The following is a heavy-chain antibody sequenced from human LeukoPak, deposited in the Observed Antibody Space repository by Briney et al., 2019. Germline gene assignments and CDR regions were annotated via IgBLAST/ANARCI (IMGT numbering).Heavy chain of an antibody. D-gene: IGHD3-3*01. CDR2: INANNDGS. J-gene: IGHJ3*02. CDR1: GYTITGYY. Sequence: GASVKVSCKAPGYTITGYYMHWVRQAPGQGLEWMGWINANNDGSVYAQKFQGRVTMTRDTSINTAYMELSRLRSDDTAVYYCARKRGVGVDTNAFDMWGQGTMVTVSS. CDR3: ARKRGVGVDTNAFDM. V-gene: IGHV1-2*02.